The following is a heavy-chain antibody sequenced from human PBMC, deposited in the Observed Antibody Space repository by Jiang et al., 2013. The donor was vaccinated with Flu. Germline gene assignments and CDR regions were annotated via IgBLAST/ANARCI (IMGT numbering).Heavy chain of an antibody. CDR3: ARIPAYCGGDCYSYYFDY. V-gene: IGHV4-34*01. D-gene: IGHD2-21*01. CDR2: INHIGST. J-gene: IGHJ4*02. Sequence: KPSETLSLTCAVYSGSFSNDYWSWIRQPPGKGLEWIGEINHIGSTNYNPSLKSRVTISVDTSKNQFSLKLRSVTAADTAVYYCARIPAYCGGDCYSYYFDYWGQGSLVTVSS. CDR1: SGSFSNDY.